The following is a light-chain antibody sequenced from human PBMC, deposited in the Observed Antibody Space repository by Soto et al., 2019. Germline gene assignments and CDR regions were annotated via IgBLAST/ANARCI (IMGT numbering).Light chain of an antibody. J-gene: IGKJ4*01. CDR2: DTS. Sequence: EIVLTQSPATLSLSPGERATLSCRASQSVSNDYLAWYQQKPGQTPRLLIHDTSTRATGVPARFSGSRSGPEFTLTINSLQSEDFTIYYCQPYNNWPLTFGGGTKVDIK. V-gene: IGKV3-15*01. CDR1: QSVSND. CDR3: QPYNNWPLT.